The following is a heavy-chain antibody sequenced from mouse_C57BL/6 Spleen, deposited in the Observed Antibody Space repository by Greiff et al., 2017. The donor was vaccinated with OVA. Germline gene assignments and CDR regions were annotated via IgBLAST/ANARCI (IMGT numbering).Heavy chain of an antibody. CDR2: LYPGSGST. Sequence: VQLQQPGAELVKPGASVKMSCKASGYTFTSYWITWVKQRPGQGLEWIGDLYPGSGSTNYNAKFKSKATLTVDTSSSPAYMQLSSLTSEDSAVYDGARGYYSNYVDYWGQGTTLTVSS. CDR3: ARGYYSNYVDY. J-gene: IGHJ2*01. D-gene: IGHD2-5*01. V-gene: IGHV1-55*01. CDR1: GYTFTSYW.